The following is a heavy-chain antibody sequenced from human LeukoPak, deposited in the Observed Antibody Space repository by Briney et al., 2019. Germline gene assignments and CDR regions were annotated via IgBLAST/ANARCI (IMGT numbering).Heavy chain of an antibody. J-gene: IGHJ3*02. CDR1: GGPISSGDYY. CDR2: IYYSGST. Sequence: SETLSLTCTVSGGPISSGDYYWSWIRQPPGKGLEWIGYIYYSGSTYYNPSLKSRVTISVDTSKNQFSLKLSSVTAADTAVYYCARAGNYDILTGYSLFAFDIWGQGTMVTVSS. CDR3: ARAGNYDILTGYSLFAFDI. V-gene: IGHV4-30-4*08. D-gene: IGHD3-9*01.